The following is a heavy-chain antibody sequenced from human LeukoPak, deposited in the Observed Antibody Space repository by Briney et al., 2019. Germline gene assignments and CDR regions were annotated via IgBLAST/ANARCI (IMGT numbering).Heavy chain of an antibody. J-gene: IGHJ4*02. CDR2: IYTSGST. CDR1: GGSISSYY. CDR3: ARARANYSGWLWKEYLDY. D-gene: IGHD6-19*01. Sequence: PSETLSLTCTVSGGSISSYYWSWIRQPAGKGLEWIGRIYTSGSTNYNPSLKSRVTMSVDTSKNQFSLKLSSVTAADTAAYYCARARANYSGWLWKEYLDYWGQGTLVTVSS. V-gene: IGHV4-4*07.